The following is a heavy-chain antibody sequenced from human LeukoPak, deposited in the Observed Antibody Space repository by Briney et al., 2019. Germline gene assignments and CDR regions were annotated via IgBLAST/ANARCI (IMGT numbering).Heavy chain of an antibody. J-gene: IGHJ3*02. CDR2: IIPIFGTA. V-gene: IGHV1-69*13. Sequence: SVKVSCKASGYTFTGYYMHWVRQAPGQGLEWMGGIIPIFGTANYAQKFQGRVTITADESTSTAYMELSSLRSEDTAVYYCATSTLIVGASDAFDIWGQGTMVTVSS. CDR1: GYTFTGYY. D-gene: IGHD1-26*01. CDR3: ATSTLIVGASDAFDI.